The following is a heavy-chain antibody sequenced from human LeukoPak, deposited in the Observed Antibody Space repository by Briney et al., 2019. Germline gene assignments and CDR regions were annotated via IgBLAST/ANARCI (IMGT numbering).Heavy chain of an antibody. CDR3: ARSTYCSGGSCSHNWFDP. V-gene: IGHV3-30*02. D-gene: IGHD2-15*01. CDR2: IRYDGSNK. Sequence: PGGSLRLSCAASGFTFSSYGMHWVRQAPGKGLEWVAFIRYDGSNKYYADSVKGRFTISRDNSKNTLYLQMNSLRAADTAVYYCARSTYCSGGSCSHNWFDPWGQGTLVTVSS. CDR1: GFTFSSYG. J-gene: IGHJ5*02.